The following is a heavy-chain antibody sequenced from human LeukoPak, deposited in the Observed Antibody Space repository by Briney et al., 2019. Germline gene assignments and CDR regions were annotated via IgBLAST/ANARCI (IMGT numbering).Heavy chain of an antibody. CDR2: FGRGGST. J-gene: IGHJ4*02. CDR3: ATGPMGRGVSYSFDY. D-gene: IGHD3-10*01. CDR1: GFTFSNYA. Sequence: GGSLRLSCARSGFTFSNYARSWVRQAPGKGLEWFSVFGRGGSTSYSDSVKGRFTISRDNSKNTLYLQMNSLRAEDTAVYYCATGPMGRGVSYSFDYWGQGTLVTVSS. V-gene: IGHV3-23*01.